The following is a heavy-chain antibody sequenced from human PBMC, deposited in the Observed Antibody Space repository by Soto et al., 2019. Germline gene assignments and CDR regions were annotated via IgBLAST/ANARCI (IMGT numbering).Heavy chain of an antibody. D-gene: IGHD6-19*01. CDR1: GGGISNNA. Sequence: TSVKASCKASGGGISNNACSWLRQEHGQGLEWIGGIVPMFDTPVYAQKFRDRVSITAVESTGTLYMELSHLKSDDTAFYFCAREWGNRPVAGSNAFHIWGRGTQVTVSS. CDR2: IVPMFDTP. J-gene: IGHJ3*02. CDR3: AREWGNRPVAGSNAFHI. V-gene: IGHV1-69*13.